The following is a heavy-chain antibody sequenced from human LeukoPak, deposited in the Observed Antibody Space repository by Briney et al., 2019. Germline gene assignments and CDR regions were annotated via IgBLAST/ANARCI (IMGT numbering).Heavy chain of an antibody. D-gene: IGHD3-22*01. CDR2: ISGSGGST. V-gene: IGHV3-23*01. CDR1: GFTFSSYA. Sequence: PGGSLRLSCAASGFTFSSYAMSWVRQAPGKGLEWVSAISGSGGSTYYADSVKGRFTISRDNSKTTLYLQMNSLRAEDTAVYYCAKSGDYYDSSGYYYGYWGQGTLVTVSS. CDR3: AKSGDYYDSSGYYYGY. J-gene: IGHJ4*02.